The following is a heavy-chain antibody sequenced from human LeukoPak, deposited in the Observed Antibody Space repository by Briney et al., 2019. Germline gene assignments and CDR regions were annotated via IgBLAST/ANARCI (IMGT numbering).Heavy chain of an antibody. Sequence: GGALRLSCAASGFTFSSYGMHWVRQAPGKGVEWVAGISYDGRSKEYVDSVKGRFTISRDNSKNTLYLQMNSLRAEDTAVYYCAKDRGYSHGFDYWGQGTLLTVSS. J-gene: IGHJ4*02. CDR2: ISYDGRSK. D-gene: IGHD5-18*01. CDR1: GFTFSSYG. CDR3: AKDRGYSHGFDY. V-gene: IGHV3-30*18.